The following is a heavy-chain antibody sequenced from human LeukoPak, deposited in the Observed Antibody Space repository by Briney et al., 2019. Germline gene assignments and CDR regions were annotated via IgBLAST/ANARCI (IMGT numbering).Heavy chain of an antibody. CDR1: GFTFSSYS. CDR3: ARVSSSYLGY. V-gene: IGHV3-21*01. CDR2: ISSSSSYI. Sequence: GGSLRLSCAASGFTFSSYSMNWVRQAPGKGLEWVSSISSSSSYIYYADSVKGRFTISRDNAKNSLYLQMNSRRAEDTAVYYCARVSSSYLGYWGQGTLVTVSS. D-gene: IGHD6-13*01. J-gene: IGHJ4*02.